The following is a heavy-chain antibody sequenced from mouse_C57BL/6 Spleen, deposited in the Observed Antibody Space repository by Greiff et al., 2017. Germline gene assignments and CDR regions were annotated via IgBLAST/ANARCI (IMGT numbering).Heavy chain of an antibody. CDR1: GYTFTSYG. J-gene: IGHJ4*01. D-gene: IGHD1-1*01. CDR2: IYPRSGNT. Sequence: VMLVESGAELARPGASVKLSCKASGYTFTSYGISWVKQRTGQGLEWIGEIYPRSGNTYYNEKFKGKATLTADKSSSTAYMELRSLTSEDSAVYFCARSGYYGSSYDPYAMDYWGQGTSVTVSS. V-gene: IGHV1-81*01. CDR3: ARSGYYGSSYDPYAMDY.